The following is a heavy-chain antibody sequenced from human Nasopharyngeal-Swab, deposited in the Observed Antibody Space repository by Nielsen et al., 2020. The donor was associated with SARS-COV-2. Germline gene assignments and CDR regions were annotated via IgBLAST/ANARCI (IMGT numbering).Heavy chain of an antibody. V-gene: IGHV3-48*03. CDR3: ARGPGGSYFDS. D-gene: IGHD1-26*01. CDR1: GLPFRSSE. J-gene: IGHJ4*02. CDR2: ISSSGNTM. Sequence: GESLKTPRAASGLPFRSSELTWVRQAPGKGLEWVSYISSSGNTMYYADSVKGRFTISRDNAKHSLYLQMNSLRAEDTAVYYCARGPGGSYFDSWGQGTLVTVSS.